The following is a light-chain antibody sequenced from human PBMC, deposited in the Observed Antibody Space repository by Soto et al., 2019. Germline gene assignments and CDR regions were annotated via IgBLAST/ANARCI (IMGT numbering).Light chain of an antibody. CDR2: KAS. CDR1: QTISSW. Sequence: IQMTQSPSTPSGSVGDRVTITCRASQTISSWLAWYQQKPGKGPKLLIYKASTLKSGCPSRVSGSGSGTEVSLTYNCLRRDDFVTSYSILDFSYARTLGQGTNV. V-gene: IGKV1-5*03. CDR3: ILDFSYART. J-gene: IGKJ1*01.